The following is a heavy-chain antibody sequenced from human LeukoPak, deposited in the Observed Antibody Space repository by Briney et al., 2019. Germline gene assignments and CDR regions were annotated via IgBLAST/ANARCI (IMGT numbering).Heavy chain of an antibody. J-gene: IGHJ4*02. V-gene: IGHV3-33*06. D-gene: IGHD2-15*01. Sequence: PGRSLRLSCAASGFTFSSYGMHWVRQAPGKGLEWVAVIWYDGSNKYYADSVKGRFTISRDNSKNTLYLQMNSLRAEDTAVYYCGKDELYCSGGSCYSIDYWGQGTLVTVSS. CDR3: GKDELYCSGGSCYSIDY. CDR2: IWYDGSNK. CDR1: GFTFSSYG.